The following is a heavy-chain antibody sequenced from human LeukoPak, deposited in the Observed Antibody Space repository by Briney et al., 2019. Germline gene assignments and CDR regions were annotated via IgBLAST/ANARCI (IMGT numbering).Heavy chain of an antibody. CDR2: ISGSGGST. CDR1: GFTFSSYA. J-gene: IGHJ3*02. V-gene: IGHV3-23*01. D-gene: IGHD1-26*01. CDR3: ATHESSLNDAFDI. Sequence: PGGSLRLSCAASGFTFSSYAMSWARQAPGKGLEWVSAISGSGGSTYYADSVKGRFTISRDNSKNTLYLQMNSLRAEDTAVYYCATHESSLNDAFDIWGQGTMVTVSS.